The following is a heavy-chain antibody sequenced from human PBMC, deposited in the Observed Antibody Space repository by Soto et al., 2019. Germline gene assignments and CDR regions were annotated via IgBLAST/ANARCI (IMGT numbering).Heavy chain of an antibody. Sequence: PGGSLRLSCAASGFTVSDYYMSWVRQAPGKGLEWVSVIYSGGTTYYAGFVKGRFTISRDNSKNTVYLEMNSLRAEDAAVYFCARGMTAAASYYFDSWXQGTLVPVDS. CDR1: GFTVSDYY. CDR3: ARGMTAAASYYFDS. CDR2: IYSGGTT. J-gene: IGHJ4*02. D-gene: IGHD6-13*01. V-gene: IGHV3-53*01.